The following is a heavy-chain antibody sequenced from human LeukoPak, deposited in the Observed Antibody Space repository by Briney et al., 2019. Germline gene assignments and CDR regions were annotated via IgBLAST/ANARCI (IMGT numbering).Heavy chain of an antibody. V-gene: IGHV3-30-3*01. J-gene: IGHJ4*02. Sequence: GGSLRLSCAASGFTFSSYAMHWVRQAPGKGLEWVAVISYDGSNKYCADSVKGRFTISRDNSKNTLYLQMNSLRAEDTAVYYCASIPAAAPGSPFDYWGQGTLVTVSS. D-gene: IGHD6-6*01. CDR2: ISYDGSNK. CDR1: GFTFSSYA. CDR3: ASIPAAAPGSPFDY.